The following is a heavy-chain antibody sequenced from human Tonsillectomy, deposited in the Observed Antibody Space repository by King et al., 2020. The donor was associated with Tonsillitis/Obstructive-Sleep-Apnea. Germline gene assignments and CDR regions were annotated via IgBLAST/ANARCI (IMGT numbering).Heavy chain of an antibody. CDR3: ARGIRGDNDAFDI. D-gene: IGHD3-10*01. CDR1: GGSISSYY. CDR2: IYYSGST. J-gene: IGHJ3*02. Sequence: MQLQESGPGLVKPSETLSLTCTVSGGSISSYYWSWIRQPPGKGLEWIGYIYYSGSTNYNPSLKSRVTISVDTSKNQFSLKLSSVTGADTAVYYCARGIRGDNDAFDIWGQGTMVTVSS. V-gene: IGHV4-59*01.